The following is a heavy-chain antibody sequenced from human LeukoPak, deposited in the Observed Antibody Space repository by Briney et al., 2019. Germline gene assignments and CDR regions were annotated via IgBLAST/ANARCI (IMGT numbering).Heavy chain of an antibody. D-gene: IGHD1-26*01. CDR1: GFTVSNHY. CDR3: ARGQVVGATDYFDY. CDR2: IYSGGGT. J-gene: IGHJ4*02. Sequence: GGSLRLSCAASGFTVSNHYMNWVRQAPGKGLEWVSVIYSGGGTHYTDSVKGRFTISRDNSKNTLFLQMNNLRAEDTALYYCARGQVVGATDYFDYWGQGTLVTVSP. V-gene: IGHV3-53*01.